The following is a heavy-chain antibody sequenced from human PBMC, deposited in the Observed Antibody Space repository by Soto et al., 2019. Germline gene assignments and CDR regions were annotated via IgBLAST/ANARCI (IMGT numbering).Heavy chain of an antibody. CDR3: ARTSGSRDPTRYYFDY. V-gene: IGHV4-31*03. D-gene: IGHD3-10*01. Sequence: SETLSLTCTVSGGSISSGGYYWSWIRQHPGKGLEWIGYIYYSGSTYYNPSLKSRVTISVDTSKNQFSLKLSSVTAADTAVYYCARTSGSRDPTRYYFDYWGQGTLVTVSS. CDR2: IYYSGST. J-gene: IGHJ4*02. CDR1: GGSISSGGYY.